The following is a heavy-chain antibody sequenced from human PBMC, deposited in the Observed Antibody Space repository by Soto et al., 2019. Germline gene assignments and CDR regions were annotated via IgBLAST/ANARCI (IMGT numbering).Heavy chain of an antibody. CDR2: IYYSGST. CDR1: GGSISSGDYY. D-gene: IGHD3-10*01. CDR3: ASRGGVDYGSGRRIDNRDY. J-gene: IGHJ4*02. Sequence: QVQLQESGPGLVKPSQTLSLTCTVSGGSISSGDYYWSWIRQPPGKGLEWIGYIYYSGSTFYNPAVKSRVTISGHTSKNPFSLKLSSVTAADKAVYYCASRGGVDYGSGRRIDNRDYWGQGTLVTVSS. V-gene: IGHV4-30-4*01.